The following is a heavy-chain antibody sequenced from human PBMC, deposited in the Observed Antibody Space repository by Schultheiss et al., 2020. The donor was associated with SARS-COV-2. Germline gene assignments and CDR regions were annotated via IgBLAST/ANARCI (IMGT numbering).Heavy chain of an antibody. D-gene: IGHD4-17*01. CDR2: INHSGGT. Sequence: SQTLSLTCTVSGGSVSNGYFYWSWIRQPPGKGLEWIGEINHSGGTNYNPSLQSRITISVDTSKSQFSLRLRSVTAADTAVYYCAKCASTVTILDAFDIWGQGTMVTVSS. CDR3: AKCASTVTILDAFDI. V-gene: IGHV4-61*01. J-gene: IGHJ3*02. CDR1: GGSVSNGYFY.